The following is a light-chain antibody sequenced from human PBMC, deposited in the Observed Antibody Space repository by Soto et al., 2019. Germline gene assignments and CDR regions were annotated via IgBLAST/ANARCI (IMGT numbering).Light chain of an antibody. CDR2: GAS. CDR3: QQRSRWPPIT. Sequence: EIVLTQSPGTLSLSPGERATLSCRASQSVSNNYLAWYQQKPGQAPRLLIYGASNRATGIPDRFSGSGSGTDFTLTISSLEPEDFAVYYCQQRSRWPPITFGQGTRLEIK. J-gene: IGKJ5*01. V-gene: IGKV3D-20*02. CDR1: QSVSNNY.